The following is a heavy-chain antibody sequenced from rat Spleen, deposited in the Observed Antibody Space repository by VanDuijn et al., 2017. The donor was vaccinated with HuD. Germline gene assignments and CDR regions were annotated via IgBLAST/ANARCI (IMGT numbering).Heavy chain of an antibody. V-gene: IGHV2-32*01. CDR2: MRTDGDT. Sequence: QVQLKESGPGLVQPSQTLSLTCTVSGFSLTSYHVHWVLQPPGKGLEWMGVMRTDGDTSYSSVFKSRLSISRDTSKSQVFLKMNSLQTADTATYYCARESREGYYWYFDFWGPGTMVTVSS. CDR1: GFSLTSYH. J-gene: IGHJ1*01. D-gene: IGHD1-11*01. CDR3: ARESREGYYWYFDF.